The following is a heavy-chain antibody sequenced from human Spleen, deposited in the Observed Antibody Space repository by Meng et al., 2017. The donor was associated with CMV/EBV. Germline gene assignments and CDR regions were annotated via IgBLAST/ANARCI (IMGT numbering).Heavy chain of an antibody. CDR2: INQDGSQK. D-gene: IGHD3-22*01. Sequence: GESLKISCAASGFTFSSHWMTWVRQAPGKGLEWVANINQDGSQKNYVDSVKGRFTISRDNAKNSLYLQMNSLRAEDTAVYYCARARRYYDSSGYYYVTNDAFDIWGQGTMVTVSS. CDR1: GFTFSSHW. V-gene: IGHV3-7*01. CDR3: ARARRYYDSSGYYYVTNDAFDI. J-gene: IGHJ3*02.